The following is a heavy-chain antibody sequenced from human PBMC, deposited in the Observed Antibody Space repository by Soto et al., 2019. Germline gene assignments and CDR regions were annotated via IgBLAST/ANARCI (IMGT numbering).Heavy chain of an antibody. V-gene: IGHV3-23*01. CDR3: AKGSIEYSASGDN. CDR1: GFSFSSYA. J-gene: IGHJ4*02. D-gene: IGHD5-12*01. CDR2: ISARGGSS. Sequence: EVQLLESGGGLVQPGGSLRLSCVASGFSFSSYAMVWVRQAPGKGLEWVSVISARGGSSYFADTVKGRFTISRDNSKNLLSLEMNSLRAEDTAIYFCAKGSIEYSASGDNWGQGTLVLVSS.